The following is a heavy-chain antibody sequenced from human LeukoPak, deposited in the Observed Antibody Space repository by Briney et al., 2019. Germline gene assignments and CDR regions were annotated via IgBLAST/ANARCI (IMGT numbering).Heavy chain of an antibody. CDR3: ARDWDSSTHLSNYYYYYGMDV. V-gene: IGHV3-33*01. CDR1: GFTFSSYG. CDR2: IWYEGSNK. J-gene: IGHJ6*02. D-gene: IGHD6-13*01. Sequence: GGSLRLSCAASGFTFSSYGMHWGRQAPGKGLEWVAVIWYEGSNKYYADSVKGRFTISRDNSKNTLYLQMNSLRAEDTAVYYCARDWDSSTHLSNYYYYYGMDVWGQGTTVTVSS.